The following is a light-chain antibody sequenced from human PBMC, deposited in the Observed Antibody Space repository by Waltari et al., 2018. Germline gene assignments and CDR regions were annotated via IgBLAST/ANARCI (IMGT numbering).Light chain of an antibody. V-gene: IGLV2-23*01. Sequence: QSALTQPAPVSGSPVQSATTACTGTSRAVGRSHFVSWYHQHPGKAPKLVINEGSKRPSGVSNRFSGSKSGNTASLTISGLQAEDEADYYCCSYAGSSTWVFGGGTKLTVL. CDR3: CSYAGSSTWV. J-gene: IGLJ3*02. CDR2: EGS. CDR1: SRAVGRSHF.